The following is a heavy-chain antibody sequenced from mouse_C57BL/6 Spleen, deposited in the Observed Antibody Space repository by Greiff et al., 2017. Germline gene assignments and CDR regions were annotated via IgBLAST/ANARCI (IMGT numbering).Heavy chain of an antibody. J-gene: IGHJ2*01. V-gene: IGHV3-6*01. Sequence: EVHLVESGPGLVKPSQSLSLTCSVTGYSITSGYYWNWIRQFPGNKLEWMGYISYDGSNNYNPSLKNRISITRDTSKNQFFLKLNSVTTEDTATYYCARVTSIYDGYYLDYWGQGTTLTVSS. CDR1: GYSITSGYY. D-gene: IGHD2-3*01. CDR2: ISYDGSN. CDR3: ARVTSIYDGYYLDY.